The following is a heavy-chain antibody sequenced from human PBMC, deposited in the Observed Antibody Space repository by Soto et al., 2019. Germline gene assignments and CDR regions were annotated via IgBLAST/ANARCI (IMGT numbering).Heavy chain of an antibody. V-gene: IGHV3-74*01. CDR3: ARDAYISGYYQFDY. D-gene: IGHD6-19*01. CDR1: GFTFSSYW. CDR2: IHFDGSTT. Sequence: GGSLRLSCAASGFTFSSYWMHWVRPVPGKGLVWVSRIHFDGSTTHYADSVKGRFTISRDNAKNTLSLQMNSLRAEDTAVYYCARDAYISGYYQFDYWGQGTQVTVSS. J-gene: IGHJ4*02.